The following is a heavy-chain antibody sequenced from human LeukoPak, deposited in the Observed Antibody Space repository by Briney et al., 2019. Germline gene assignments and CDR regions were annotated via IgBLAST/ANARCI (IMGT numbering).Heavy chain of an antibody. Sequence: ASVKVSCKASGYTFTSYYLHWVRQAPGQGLEWMGWINPNSGGTNYAQKFQGRVTMTRDTSISTAYMELSRLRSDDTAVYYCARLGYCSGGSCYDGDYWGQGTLVTVSS. CDR1: GYTFTSYY. CDR2: INPNSGGT. J-gene: IGHJ4*02. CDR3: ARLGYCSGGSCYDGDY. V-gene: IGHV1-2*02. D-gene: IGHD2-15*01.